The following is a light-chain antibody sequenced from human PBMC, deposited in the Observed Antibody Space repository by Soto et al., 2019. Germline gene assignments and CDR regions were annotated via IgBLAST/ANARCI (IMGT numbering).Light chain of an antibody. J-gene: IGKJ5*01. CDR1: QSVRSER. CDR3: QQYNNWSIT. V-gene: IGKV3D-15*01. CDR2: DAS. Sequence: EIVLTQSPDTLSLSPGERGTLCCKASQSVRSERLAWYQQKRGQAPTILIFDASSRDSGTPERYSGSGSGTECTLTISSLQSEDFEVYYGQQYNNWSITFGQGTRLEIK.